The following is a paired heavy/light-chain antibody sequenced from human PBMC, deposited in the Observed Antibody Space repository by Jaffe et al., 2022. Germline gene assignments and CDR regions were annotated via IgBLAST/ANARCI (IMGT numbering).Heavy chain of an antibody. CDR2: IYNGETT. CDR1: ELTISTNY. V-gene: IGHV3-66*02. CDR3: ATGWFGEPRFDS. Sequence: EVQLVESGGGLVQPGGSLRLSCATSELTISTNYMNWVRQAPGKGLEWVSVIYNGETTYYADSVKGRFTISRDNSKTTLYLQMSSLTPDDTAVYYCATGWFGEPRFDSWGQGTLVTVSS. J-gene: IGHJ4*02. D-gene: IGHD3-10*01.
Light chain of an antibody. CDR2: DVT. V-gene: IGLV2-11*01. J-gene: IGLJ1*01. CDR1: SSDIGAYNY. CDR3: CSFAGAYTHYV. Sequence: QSALTQPRSVSGSPGESVTISCTGTSSDIGAYNYVSWYQQHPGKAPKIVIYDVTKRPSGVPDRFSGSRSGNTASLTISWLQAEDEADYYCCSFAGAYTHYVFGSGTEVTVV.